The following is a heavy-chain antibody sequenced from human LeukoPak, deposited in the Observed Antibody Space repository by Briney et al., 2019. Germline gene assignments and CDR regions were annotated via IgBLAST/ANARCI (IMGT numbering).Heavy chain of an antibody. J-gene: IGHJ4*02. CDR1: GFTFSSYA. CDR3: AKDRFLEWLLSY. V-gene: IGHV3-23*01. D-gene: IGHD3-3*01. Sequence: GGSLRLSCAASGFTFSSYAMSWVRQAPGKGLEWVSAISGSGGSTYYADSVKGRFTISRDNSKNTLYLQMNSLRAEEPAVYYCAKDRFLEWLLSYWGQGTLVTVSS. CDR2: ISGSGGST.